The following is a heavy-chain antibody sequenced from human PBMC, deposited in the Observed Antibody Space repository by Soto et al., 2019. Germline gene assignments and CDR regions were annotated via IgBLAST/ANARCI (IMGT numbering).Heavy chain of an antibody. CDR2: IYYSGST. CDR3: ATGWDKYYFDY. J-gene: IGHJ4*02. Sequence: TLSLTCTVSGGSISSYYWSWIRQPPGKGLEWIGYIYYSGSTNYNPSLKSRVTISVDTSKNQFSLKLSSVTAADTAVYYCATGWDKYYFDYWGQGTLVTVSS. CDR1: GGSISSYY. D-gene: IGHD1-26*01. V-gene: IGHV4-59*01.